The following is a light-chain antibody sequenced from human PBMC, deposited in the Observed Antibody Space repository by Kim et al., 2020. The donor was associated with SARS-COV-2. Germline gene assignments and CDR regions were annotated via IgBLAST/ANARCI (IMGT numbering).Light chain of an antibody. V-gene: IGLV1-40*01. CDR2: GNS. Sequence: GQGVTSSCTGSSSNIGAGYDVPWYQQLPGTAPKLLIYGNSNRPSGVPDRFSGSKSGTSASLAITGLQAEDEADYYCQSYDSSLSDVFGTGTKVTVL. J-gene: IGLJ1*01. CDR3: QSYDSSLSDV. CDR1: SSNIGAGYD.